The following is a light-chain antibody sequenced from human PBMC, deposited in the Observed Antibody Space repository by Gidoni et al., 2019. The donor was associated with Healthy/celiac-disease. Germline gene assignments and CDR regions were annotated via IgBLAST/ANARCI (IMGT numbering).Light chain of an antibody. CDR2: KAS. CDR1: QSISSW. CDR3: QQYNRYSRT. J-gene: IGKJ1*01. V-gene: IGKV1-5*03. Sequence: DTQMTQSPSTLSASVGDRVTITCRASQSISSWLAGYQQKPGKAPKLLIYKASSLESGVPSSFSGSGPGTEFTLTISSLQPDDFATYYCQQYNRYSRTFGQGTKVEIK.